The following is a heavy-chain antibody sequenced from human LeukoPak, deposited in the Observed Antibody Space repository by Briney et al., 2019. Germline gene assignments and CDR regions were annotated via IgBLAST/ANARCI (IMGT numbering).Heavy chain of an antibody. CDR2: IIPIFGTA. J-gene: IGHJ5*02. CDR1: GGTFSSYA. V-gene: IGHV1-69*13. Sequence: GASVKVSCKASGGTFSSYAISWVRQAPGQGLEWMGGIIPIFGTANYAQKFQGRVTITADESTSTAYMELSSLGSEDTAVYYCARVNLDKEHWFDPWGQGTLVTVSS. D-gene: IGHD2-2*03. CDR3: ARVNLDKEHWFDP.